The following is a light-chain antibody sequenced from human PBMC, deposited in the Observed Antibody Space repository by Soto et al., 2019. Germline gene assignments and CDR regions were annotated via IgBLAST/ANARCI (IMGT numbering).Light chain of an antibody. CDR3: QQLNSFPIA. CDR1: QGISSF. CDR2: GAS. V-gene: IGKV1-9*01. J-gene: IGKJ3*01. Sequence: IQLTQSPYSLSASVGDRVTITCRASQGISSFLAWYQQKPGRAPKLLIYGASTLQSGVPSRFNGSGSGTYFTLTISSLQPEDFATYYCQQLNSFPIAFGPGTKVEIQ.